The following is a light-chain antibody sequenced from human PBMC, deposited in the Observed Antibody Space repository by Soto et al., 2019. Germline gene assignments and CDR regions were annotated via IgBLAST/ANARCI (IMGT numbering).Light chain of an antibody. CDR3: QQYYTTLS. CDR2: WAS. Sequence: DIVMTQSPDSLAVSLGERATINCKSSQSVLYNSDNKNYLAWYQQKAGQPPKLLIYWASTRDSGLPDRFSGRVSGADFTITINNLQAEDVAVYYCQQYYTTLSFGGGTKVEIK. CDR1: QSVLYNSDNKNY. J-gene: IGKJ4*01. V-gene: IGKV4-1*01.